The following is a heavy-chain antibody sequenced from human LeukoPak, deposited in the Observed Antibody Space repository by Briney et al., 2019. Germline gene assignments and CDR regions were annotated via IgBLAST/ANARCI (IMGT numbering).Heavy chain of an antibody. J-gene: IGHJ6*02. V-gene: IGHV4-34*01. CDR1: GVSFSGYY. CDR3: AAHNYYYYGMDV. CDR2: INHSGST. Sequence: SETLSLPCAVYGVSFSGYYWSWIRQPPGKGLGWIGEINHSGSTNYNPSLKSRVTISVDTSKNQFSLKLSSVTAADTAVYYCAAHNYYYYGMDVWGQETTVTVSS.